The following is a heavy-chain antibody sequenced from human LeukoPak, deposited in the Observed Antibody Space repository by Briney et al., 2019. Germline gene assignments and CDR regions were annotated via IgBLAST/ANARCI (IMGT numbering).Heavy chain of an antibody. D-gene: IGHD2-8*01. V-gene: IGHV4-59*01. CDR3: ARDRSVLGFDP. CDR2: IYYSGST. J-gene: IGHJ5*02. CDR1: GGSISSYY. Sequence: SETLSLTCTVSGGSISSYYWSWIRQPPGKGLEWIGYIYYSGSTNYNPSLKSRVTISVDTSKNQFSLKLSSVTAADTAVYYCARDRSVLGFDPWGQGTLVTVSS.